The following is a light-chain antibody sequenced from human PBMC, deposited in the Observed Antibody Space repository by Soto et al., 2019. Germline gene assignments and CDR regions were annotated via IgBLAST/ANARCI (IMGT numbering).Light chain of an antibody. Sequence: EIVLTQSPGTLSLSPGERATLSCRASQRIDGSFLAWYQQKPGQAPRFLMYGASNRATGIPDRFSGSGSGTDFSLTISRLEPEDFAVYYCQQYGSSPRFGGGTKVDIK. CDR2: GAS. J-gene: IGKJ4*01. CDR1: QRIDGSF. V-gene: IGKV3-20*01. CDR3: QQYGSSPR.